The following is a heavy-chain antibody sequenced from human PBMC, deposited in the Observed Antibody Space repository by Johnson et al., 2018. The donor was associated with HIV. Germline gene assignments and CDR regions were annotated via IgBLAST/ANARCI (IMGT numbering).Heavy chain of an antibody. CDR3: AKDLFTEREDDAFDI. D-gene: IGHD1-26*01. CDR1: GFTFSSYG. Sequence: QVQLVESGGGVVQPGRSLRLSCAASGFTFSSYGMHWVRQAPGKGLEWVAVISYDGSNKYYADSVKGRFTISRDNSKKTLYLQMNSLRAEDTAVYYCAKDLFTEREDDAFDIWGQGTMVTVSS. CDR2: ISYDGSNK. V-gene: IGHV3-30*18. J-gene: IGHJ3*02.